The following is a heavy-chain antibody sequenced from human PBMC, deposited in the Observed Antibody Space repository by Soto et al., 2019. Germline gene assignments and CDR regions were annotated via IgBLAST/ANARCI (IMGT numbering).Heavy chain of an antibody. Sequence: PSETLSLTCIVSGGSINSSSYYWCWIHQPQGKGLEWIGSIYYSGSTYYTPSLKSRVTISVDTSKNQFSLKLSSVTATDTAVYYCASRGLRFLEWLSNSGMEVWGQGTTISVSS. D-gene: IGHD3-3*01. J-gene: IGHJ6*02. CDR1: GGSINSSSYY. CDR3: ASRGLRFLEWLSNSGMEV. CDR2: IYYSGST. V-gene: IGHV4-39*01.